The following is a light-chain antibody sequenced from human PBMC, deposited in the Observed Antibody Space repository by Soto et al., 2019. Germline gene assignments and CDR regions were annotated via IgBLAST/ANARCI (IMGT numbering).Light chain of an antibody. J-gene: IGLJ2*01. Sequence: QSALTQPASVSGSPGQSITISCTGTSSDVGGYNSVSWYQQHPGKAPKLMIYDVSNRPSGVSNRFSGSKSGNTASLTISGLQAEDEADSYCSSYTSSSTLVVFGGGTKLTVL. CDR1: SSDVGGYNS. V-gene: IGLV2-14*01. CDR3: SSYTSSSTLVV. CDR2: DVS.